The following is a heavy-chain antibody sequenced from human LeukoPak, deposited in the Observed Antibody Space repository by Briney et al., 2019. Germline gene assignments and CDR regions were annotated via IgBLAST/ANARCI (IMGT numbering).Heavy chain of an antibody. CDR1: GGTFSSYA. V-gene: IGHV1-69*13. CDR2: IIPIFGTA. CDR3: ASGGAYYYYMDV. D-gene: IGHD2-21*01. Sequence: SVKVSCKASGGTFSSYAISWVRQAPGQGLEWMGGIIPIFGTANYAQKFQGRVTITADESTSTAYMELSSLRSEDTAVYYCASGGAYYYYMDVWGKGTTVTISS. J-gene: IGHJ6*03.